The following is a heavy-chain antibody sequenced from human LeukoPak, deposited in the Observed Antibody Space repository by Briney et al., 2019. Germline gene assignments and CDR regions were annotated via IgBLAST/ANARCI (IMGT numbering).Heavy chain of an antibody. CDR2: ISGSGGST. CDR1: GFTFSSDA. D-gene: IGHD1-26*01. Sequence: GGSLRLSCAASGFTFSSDAMRWVRQAPGKGLEWVSAISGSGGSTYYADSVKGRITISRDNAKNSLYLQMNSLRAEDTAVYYCARVLAGATYFDYWGQGTLVTVSS. CDR3: ARVLAGATYFDY. J-gene: IGHJ4*01. V-gene: IGHV3-23*01.